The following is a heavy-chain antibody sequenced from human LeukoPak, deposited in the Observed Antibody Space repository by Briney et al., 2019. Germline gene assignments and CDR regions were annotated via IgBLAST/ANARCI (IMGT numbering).Heavy chain of an antibody. J-gene: IGHJ4*02. V-gene: IGHV1-24*01. CDR1: GYTLTELS. CDR2: FDPEDGET. D-gene: IGHD6-19*01. CDR3: ATAKQWLVRFDY. Sequence: AASVKVSCKVSGYTLTELSMHWVRQAPGKGLEWMGGFDPEDGETIYAQKFQGRVTMTEDTSTDTAYMELSSLRSEDTAVYYCATAKQWLVRFDYWGQGTLVTVSS.